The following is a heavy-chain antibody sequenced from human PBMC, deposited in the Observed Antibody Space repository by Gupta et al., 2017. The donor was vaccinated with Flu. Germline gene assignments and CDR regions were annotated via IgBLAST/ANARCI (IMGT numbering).Heavy chain of an antibody. D-gene: IGHD6-19*01. CDR3: AKDEAAVAPDWFDP. V-gene: IGHV3-23*01. CDR1: GFPFRSYG. J-gene: IGHJ5*02. CDR2: ISGSGGTT. Sequence: EVQLLESGGGLVQPGGSLGLSCAASGFPFRSYGLRWVRQAPGKGLEWVSGISGSGGTTYYADSVKGRFTISRDNSKNTLYLQMNSLRAEDTAVYYCAKDEAAVAPDWFDPWGQGALVTVSS.